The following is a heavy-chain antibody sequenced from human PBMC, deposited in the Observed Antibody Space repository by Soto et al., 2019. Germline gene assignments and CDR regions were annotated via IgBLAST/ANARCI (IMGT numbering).Heavy chain of an antibody. J-gene: IGHJ3*01. CDR1: GFTFSYYS. CDR3: ARGDRGAFDL. CDR2: IHSDGSST. D-gene: IGHD1-26*01. V-gene: IGHV3-74*01. Sequence: EVQLLESEGGLVQPGESLRLSCAASGFTFSYYSMHWVRQAPGMGLVWVSRIHSDGSSTTYADSVKGRFTISRDNARNTRYLQMNGLRAEDTAVYYCARGDRGAFDLWGQGTVLTVSS.